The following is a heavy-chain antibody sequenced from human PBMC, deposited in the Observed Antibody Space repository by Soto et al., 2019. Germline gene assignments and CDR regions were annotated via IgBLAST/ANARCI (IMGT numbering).Heavy chain of an antibody. Sequence: QVQLVESGGGVVQPGRSLRLSCAASGFSFNSYGMHWVRQAPGKGLEWVADLWYDGSNKYYADSVKGRFTISRDNSKNTLYLQMNSLRAEDTAVYYCAGDTSGAFDIWGQGTMVTVSS. J-gene: IGHJ3*02. CDR1: GFSFNSYG. CDR3: AGDTSGAFDI. V-gene: IGHV3-33*01. CDR2: LWYDGSNK.